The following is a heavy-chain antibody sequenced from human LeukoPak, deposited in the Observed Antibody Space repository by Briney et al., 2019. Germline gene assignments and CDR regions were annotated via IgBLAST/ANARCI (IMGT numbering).Heavy chain of an antibody. V-gene: IGHV3-21*01. J-gene: IGHJ4*02. Sequence: GGTLRLSCAASGFTFSSYSMSWVRQAPGKGLEWVSSISSQSTYIYSADSLKGRFAISRDNAKNSLYLQMNSLRAEDTAVYYCARDPHLSGWSDYWGQGTLVTVSS. CDR1: GFTFSSYS. CDR2: ISSQSTYI. D-gene: IGHD6-19*01. CDR3: ARDPHLSGWSDY.